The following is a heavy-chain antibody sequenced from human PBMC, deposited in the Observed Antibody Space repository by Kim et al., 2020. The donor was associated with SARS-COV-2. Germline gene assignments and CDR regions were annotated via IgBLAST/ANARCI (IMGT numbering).Heavy chain of an antibody. CDR3: VREPSN. J-gene: IGHJ4*02. Sequence: GSSIKYADSVNGRFTIARDNAKKSLSLQMNSLTPEDTAVYYCVREPSNWGQGTLVTVSS. CDR2: GSSI. V-gene: IGHV3-11*01.